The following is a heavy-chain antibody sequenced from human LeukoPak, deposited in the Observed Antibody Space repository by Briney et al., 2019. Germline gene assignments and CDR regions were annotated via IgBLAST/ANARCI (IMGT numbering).Heavy chain of an antibody. CDR1: GGSFSGYY. J-gene: IGHJ5*02. CDR2: INHSGST. Sequence: SETLSLTCAVYGGSFSGYYWSWIRQPPGKGLEWIGEINHSGSTNYNPSLKGRVTISVDTSKNQFSLKLSSVTAADTAVYYCARGGNLRYFDWLLPNWFDPWGQGTLVTVSS. D-gene: IGHD3-9*01. CDR3: ARGGNLRYFDWLLPNWFDP. V-gene: IGHV4-34*01.